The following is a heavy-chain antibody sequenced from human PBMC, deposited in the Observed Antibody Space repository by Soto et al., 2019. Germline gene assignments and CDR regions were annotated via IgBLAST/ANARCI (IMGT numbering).Heavy chain of an antibody. D-gene: IGHD3-10*01. CDR3: ARGVTMVRGVIYSEGMDV. J-gene: IGHJ6*02. Sequence: GGSLRLSCAASGFTFSSYDMHWVRQATGKGLEWVSAIGTAGDTYYPGSVKGRFTISRENAKNSLYLQMNSLRAEDMAVYYCARGVTMVRGVIYSEGMDVWGQGTTVTVSS. CDR1: GFTFSSYD. CDR2: IGTAGDT. V-gene: IGHV3-13*01.